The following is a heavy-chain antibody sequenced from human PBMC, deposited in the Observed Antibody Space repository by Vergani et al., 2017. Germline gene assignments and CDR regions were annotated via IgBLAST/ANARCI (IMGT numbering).Heavy chain of an antibody. CDR1: GGSISSHY. CDR2: IYYSGST. J-gene: IGHJ6*02. V-gene: IGHV4-34*11. CDR3: ARCGRNGMDV. Sequence: QVQLQQWGAGLLKPSETLSLTCAVYGGSISSHYWSWIRQPPGKGLEWIGYIYYSGSTYYNPSLKSLVTISVDTSKNQFSLKLSSVTAADTAVYYCARCGRNGMDVWGQGTTVTVSS.